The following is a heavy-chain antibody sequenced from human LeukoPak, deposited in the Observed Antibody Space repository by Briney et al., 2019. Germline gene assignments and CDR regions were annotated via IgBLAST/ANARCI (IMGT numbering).Heavy chain of an antibody. D-gene: IGHD7-27*01. CDR3: ATTATLNHWGGRAFDI. V-gene: IGHV4-34*01. CDR2: INHSGST. Sequence: SETLSLICAVYGGSFSGYYWSWIRQPPGKGLEWIGEINHSGSTNYNPSLKSRVTISVDTSKNQFSLKLSSVTAADTAVYYCATTATLNHWGGRAFDIWGQGTMVTVSS. J-gene: IGHJ3*02. CDR1: GGSFSGYY.